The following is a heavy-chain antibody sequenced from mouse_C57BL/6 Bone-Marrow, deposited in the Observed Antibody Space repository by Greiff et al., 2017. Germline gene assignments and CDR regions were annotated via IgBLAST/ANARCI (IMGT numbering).Heavy chain of an antibody. CDR1: GYTFTSHW. J-gene: IGHJ2*01. V-gene: IGHV1-69*01. CDR2: IDPSDSYT. Sequence: QVQLQQPGAELVMPGASVKLSCKASGYTFTSHWMHWVKQRPGQGLEWIGEIDPSDSYTNYNQKFKGKSTLTVDKSSSTAYMQLSSLTSEDSAVYYCARDWYLDYWGQGTTLTVSS. CDR3: ARDWYLDY. D-gene: IGHD4-1*01.